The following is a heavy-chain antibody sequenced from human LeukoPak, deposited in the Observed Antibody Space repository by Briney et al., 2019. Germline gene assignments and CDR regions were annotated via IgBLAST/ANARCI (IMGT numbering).Heavy chain of an antibody. CDR2: INSDGSST. CDR1: GFTFSSYW. D-gene: IGHD3-3*01. Sequence: PGGSLRLSCAASGFTFSSYWMHWVRQAPGKGLVWVLRINSDGSSTTYADSVKGRFTISRDNAKNTLYLQMNSLRAEDTAVYYCASRSLGSGDAFDIWGQGTMVTVSS. V-gene: IGHV3-74*01. J-gene: IGHJ3*02. CDR3: ASRSLGSGDAFDI.